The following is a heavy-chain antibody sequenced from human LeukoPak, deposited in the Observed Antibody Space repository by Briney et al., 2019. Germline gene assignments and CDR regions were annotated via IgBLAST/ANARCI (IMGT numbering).Heavy chain of an antibody. Sequence: GGSLRLSCAASGFTFSSYAMSWVRQAPGKGREWVSAVSGSGGSTYYADSVKGRFTISRDNSKNTLYLQMNSLRAEDTAVYYCAKDVDYYDSSFDFDYWGQGTLVTVSS. CDR2: VSGSGGST. D-gene: IGHD3-22*01. V-gene: IGHV3-23*01. J-gene: IGHJ4*02. CDR3: AKDVDYYDSSFDFDY. CDR1: GFTFSSYA.